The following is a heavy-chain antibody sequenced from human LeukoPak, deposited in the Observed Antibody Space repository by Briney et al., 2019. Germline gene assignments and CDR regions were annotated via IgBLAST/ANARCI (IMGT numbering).Heavy chain of an antibody. CDR3: ARDLGYYGPRYGMDV. J-gene: IGHJ6*02. CDR1: GYSISDYY. CDR2: IHYSGST. V-gene: IGHV4-59*01. Sequence: SETLSLTCTVSGYSISDYYWSWIRQPPGKGLEWIGYIHYSGSTNYSPSLKGRVTISVDTSKRQFSLNLTSVTAADTAVYYCARDLGYYGPRYGMDVWGQGTTVTVSS. D-gene: IGHD3-10*01.